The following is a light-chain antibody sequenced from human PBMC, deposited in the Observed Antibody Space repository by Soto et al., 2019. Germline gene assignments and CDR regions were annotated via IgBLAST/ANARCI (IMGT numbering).Light chain of an antibody. CDR2: ATS. V-gene: IGKV3-15*01. CDR1: QSVGNN. Sequence: EIVLTQSPATLSVSPGDRATLSCRASQSVGNNFAWYQQKPGQAPRLLIFATSTRATGVPARFSGSGSGTEFTLTISSLQSEDFADYYCQQYGDWPLTFGGGAKVEIE. J-gene: IGKJ4*01. CDR3: QQYGDWPLT.